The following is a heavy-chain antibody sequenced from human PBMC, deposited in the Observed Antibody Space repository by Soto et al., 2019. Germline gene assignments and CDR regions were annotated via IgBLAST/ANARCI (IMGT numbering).Heavy chain of an antibody. Sequence: QVQLVQSGAEVKKPGSSVKVSCKASGGTFSSYTISWVRQAPGQGLEWMGRIIPILGIANYAQKFQGRVMITADKSTSTAYMELSSLRSEDTAVYYCARAYDHPDLNWFDPWGQGTLVTVSS. J-gene: IGHJ5*02. D-gene: IGHD3-22*01. CDR1: GGTFSSYT. CDR2: IIPILGIA. CDR3: ARAYDHPDLNWFDP. V-gene: IGHV1-69*02.